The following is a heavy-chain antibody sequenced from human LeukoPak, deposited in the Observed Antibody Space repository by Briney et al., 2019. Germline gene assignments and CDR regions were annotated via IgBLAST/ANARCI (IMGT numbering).Heavy chain of an antibody. CDR1: GFTFDDYA. J-gene: IGHJ3*02. Sequence: PGRSLRLSCAASGFTFDDYAMHWVRQAPGKGLEWVSGISWNSGSIGYADSVKGRFTISRDNAKNSLDLQMTSLRADDTAVYYCARERGGFCSGTTCYKAFDIWGQGTMVTVSS. V-gene: IGHV3-9*01. CDR3: ARERGGFCSGTTCYKAFDI. D-gene: IGHD2-2*02. CDR2: ISWNSGSI.